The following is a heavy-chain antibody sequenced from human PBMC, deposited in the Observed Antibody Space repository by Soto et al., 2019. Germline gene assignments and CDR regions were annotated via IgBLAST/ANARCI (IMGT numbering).Heavy chain of an antibody. V-gene: IGHV3-9*01. CDR1: GFSFDEFA. Sequence: GGSLRLSCVASGFSFDEFAMHWVRQAPGKGLEWVSGLTWNSGSIGYGDSVKGRFSISRDNAKNSLYLEMNSLTAEDTALYYCAKDLGGTGFYHALDFWGRGTLVTVSS. CDR2: LTWNSGSI. CDR3: AKDLGGTGFYHALDF. D-gene: IGHD6-25*01. J-gene: IGHJ4*02.